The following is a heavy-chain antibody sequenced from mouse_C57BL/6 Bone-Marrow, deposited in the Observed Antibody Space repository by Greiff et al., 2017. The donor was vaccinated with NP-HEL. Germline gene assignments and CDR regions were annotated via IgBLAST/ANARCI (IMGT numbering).Heavy chain of an antibody. CDR1: GYTFTSYW. CDR3: GPYYGHWYFDV. J-gene: IGHJ1*03. Sequence: GYTFTSYWMHWVKQRPGQGLEWIGMIHPNSGSTNYNEKFKSKATLTVDKSSSTAYMQLSSLTSEDSAVYYCGPYYGHWYFDVWGTGTTVTVSS. CDR2: IHPNSGST. V-gene: IGHV1-64*01. D-gene: IGHD1-1*01.